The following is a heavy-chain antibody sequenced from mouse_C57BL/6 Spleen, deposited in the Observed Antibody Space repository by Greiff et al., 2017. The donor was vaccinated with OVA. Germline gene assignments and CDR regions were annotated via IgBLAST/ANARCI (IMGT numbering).Heavy chain of an antibody. D-gene: IGHD1-1*01. J-gene: IGHJ3*01. CDR1: GYTFTDYY. CDR3: ARGTTVEGFAY. V-gene: IGHV1-19*01. Sequence: EVKLVESGPVLVKPGASVKMSCKASGYTFTDYYMNWVKQSHGKSLEWIGVINPYNGGTSYNQKFKGKATLTVDKSSSTAYMELNSLTSEDSAVYYCARGTTVEGFAYWGQGTLVTVSA. CDR2: INPYNGGT.